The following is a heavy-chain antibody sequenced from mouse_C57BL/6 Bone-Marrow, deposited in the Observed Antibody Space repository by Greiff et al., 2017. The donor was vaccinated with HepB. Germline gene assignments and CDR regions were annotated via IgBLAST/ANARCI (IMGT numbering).Heavy chain of an antibody. CDR3: AFYDYDYFDY. J-gene: IGHJ2*01. Sequence: VKLMESGAELARPGASVKMSCKASGYTFTSYTMHWVQQRPGQGLEWIGYINPSSGYTKYNQKFKDKATLTADKSSSTAYMQLSSLTSEDSAVYYCAFYDYDYFDYWGQGTTLTVSS. D-gene: IGHD2-4*01. CDR2: INPSSGYT. V-gene: IGHV1-4*01. CDR1: GYTFTSYT.